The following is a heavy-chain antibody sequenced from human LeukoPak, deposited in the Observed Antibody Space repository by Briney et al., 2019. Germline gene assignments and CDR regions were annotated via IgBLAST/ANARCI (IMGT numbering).Heavy chain of an antibody. Sequence: SESLSLTCTVSGGSISGYYWSWIRQPPGKGLEWIGYIYYSGSTNYNPSLKSRVTISVDTSKNQFSLKLSSVTAADTAVYYCARGDSQTTNWFDPWGQGTLVTVSS. J-gene: IGHJ5*02. CDR3: ARGDSQTTNWFDP. V-gene: IGHV4-59*08. D-gene: IGHD1-1*01. CDR2: IYYSGST. CDR1: GGSISGYY.